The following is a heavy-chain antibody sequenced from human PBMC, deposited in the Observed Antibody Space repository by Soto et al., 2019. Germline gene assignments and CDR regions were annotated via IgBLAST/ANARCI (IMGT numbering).Heavy chain of an antibody. CDR2: ISYDGSTI. CDR3: AKGPWHLAHGHYFDY. CDR1: GFTFSNYA. V-gene: IGHV3-30*18. Sequence: QVEVVESGGGVVQPGRSVRLSCAASGFTFSNYAMHWVRQAPGKGLEWVAGISYDGSTIYYVDSVKGRFTVSRDNSKNTLYLHMSSLRADDTAVYSCAKGPWHLAHGHYFDYWGQGTLVTVSS. J-gene: IGHJ4*02. D-gene: IGHD5-12*01.